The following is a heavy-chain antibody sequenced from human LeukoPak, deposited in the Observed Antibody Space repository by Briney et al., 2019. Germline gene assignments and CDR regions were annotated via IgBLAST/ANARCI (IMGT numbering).Heavy chain of an antibody. CDR2: ISGSGDTT. V-gene: IGHV3-23*01. CDR3: ALSGSLGAY. Sequence: GRSLRLSCAASGFIFSNFAMTWVRQAPGKGLDWVSLISGSGDTTYYADPVKGRFTISRDNSRKALYLQMNSLRDEDTAVYFCALSGSLGAYWGQGTLVTVSS. D-gene: IGHD1-26*01. J-gene: IGHJ4*02. CDR1: GFIFSNFA.